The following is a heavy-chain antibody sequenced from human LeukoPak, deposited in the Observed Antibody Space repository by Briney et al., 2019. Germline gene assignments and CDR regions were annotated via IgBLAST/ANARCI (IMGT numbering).Heavy chain of an antibody. CDR1: GFTFSSYG. D-gene: IGHD3-9*01. J-gene: IGHJ4*02. V-gene: IGHV3-33*01. CDR3: ARGIGLTGYRLDY. Sequence: GGSLRLSCAASGFTFSSYGMHWVRQAPGKGLEWVAVIWYDGSNKYYADSVKGRFTISRDNSKNTLYLQMNSLRAEDTAVYYCARGIGLTGYRLDYWGQGTLVTVSS. CDR2: IWYDGSNK.